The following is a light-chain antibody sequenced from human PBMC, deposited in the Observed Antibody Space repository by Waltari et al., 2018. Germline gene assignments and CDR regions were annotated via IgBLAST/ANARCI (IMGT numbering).Light chain of an antibody. CDR3: HQYENLPPT. CDR2: DAS. CDR1: QDISNY. J-gene: IGKJ2*01. V-gene: IGKV1-33*01. Sequence: DIQMTQSPSSLSASVGDRVTITCQASQDISNYLNWYQQKPGKAPKLLIYDASNLETGVPSRFSGSGSGTEFSFTISSMQPEDIATYYCHQYENLPPTFGQGTKLDIK.